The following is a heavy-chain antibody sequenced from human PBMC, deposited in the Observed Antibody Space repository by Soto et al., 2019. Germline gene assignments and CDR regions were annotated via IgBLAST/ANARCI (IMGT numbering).Heavy chain of an antibody. J-gene: IGHJ3*02. CDR1: GGTFSNYA. V-gene: IGHV1-69*01. CDR2: AIPVYGST. CDR3: ARRGVANSRDAFDI. D-gene: IGHD1-26*01. Sequence: QVQLVQSGAEVKKPGTSVKVSCEVSGGTFSNYAITWVRQAPGQGLEWLGGAIPVYGSTNYAQKFQGRVTITACEFATTRVMERSSLRSVATAVYYCARRGVANSRDAFDIWSQGTLVNVS.